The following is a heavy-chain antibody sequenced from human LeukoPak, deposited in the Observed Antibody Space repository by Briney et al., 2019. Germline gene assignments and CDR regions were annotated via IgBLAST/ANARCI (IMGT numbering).Heavy chain of an antibody. Sequence: PSETLSLTCTVSGGSISSYYWSWIRQPPGKGLEWIGYIYYSGSTNYNPSLKSRVTISVDTSKNQFSLKLSSVTAADTAVCYCARHNWGSRTGLDYWGQGTLVTVSS. J-gene: IGHJ4*02. CDR2: IYYSGST. CDR3: ARHNWGSRTGLDY. V-gene: IGHV4-59*08. CDR1: GGSISSYY. D-gene: IGHD7-27*01.